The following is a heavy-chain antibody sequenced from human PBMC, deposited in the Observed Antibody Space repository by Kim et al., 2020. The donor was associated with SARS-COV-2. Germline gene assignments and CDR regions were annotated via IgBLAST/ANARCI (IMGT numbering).Heavy chain of an antibody. CDR2: IKQDAYES. CDR1: EFTFSTSW. D-gene: IGHD6-19*01. Sequence: GGSLRLSCVASEFTFSTSWMTWVRQAPGKGLEWVASIKQDAYESYYVDSVKGRFTISRDNAKNLLYLQMNSLRPEDTAVYYCAKGVSVAPHYYYHYGMDVWGQGTTVTVSS. J-gene: IGHJ6*02. CDR3: AKGVSVAPHYYYHYGMDV. V-gene: IGHV3-7*03.